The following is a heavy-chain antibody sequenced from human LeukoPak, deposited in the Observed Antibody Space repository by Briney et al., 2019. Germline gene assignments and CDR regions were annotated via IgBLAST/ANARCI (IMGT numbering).Heavy chain of an antibody. CDR1: GGSVSSYY. J-gene: IGHJ4*02. CDR2: IYYSGST. D-gene: IGHD3-3*01. V-gene: IGHV4-59*02. CDR3: AREDPLEWLSTYYFDY. Sequence: PSETLSLTCTVSGGSVSSYYWSWIRQPPGKGLEWIGYIYYSGSTNYNPSLKSRVTISVDTSKNQFSLKLSSVTAADTAVYYCAREDPLEWLSTYYFDYWGQGTLVTVSS.